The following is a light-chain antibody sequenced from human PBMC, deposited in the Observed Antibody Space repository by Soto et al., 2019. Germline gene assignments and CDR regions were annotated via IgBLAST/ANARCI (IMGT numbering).Light chain of an antibody. Sequence: SYELTQPPSVSVAPGQTASITCGGNNIGSKTVHWYQQKPGQAPVLVVNDDSDRPSGIPERFPGSNSGNTATLTISRVEAGDEADYYCQVWDSGTDHFVFGTGTKVTVL. V-gene: IGLV3-21*02. CDR3: QVWDSGTDHFV. CDR2: DDS. J-gene: IGLJ1*01. CDR1: NIGSKT.